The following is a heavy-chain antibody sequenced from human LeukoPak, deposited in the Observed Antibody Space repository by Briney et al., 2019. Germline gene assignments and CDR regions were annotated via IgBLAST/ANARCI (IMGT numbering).Heavy chain of an antibody. CDR3: ARGRYCSADICSGGDAFDI. CDR1: GGSINNYY. CDR2: IYTRGST. J-gene: IGHJ3*02. V-gene: IGHV4-4*07. D-gene: IGHD2-15*01. Sequence: PSETLSLTCTVSGGSINNYYWSWIRQPAGKGLEWIGRIYTRGSTNYNPSLKSRVTMSVDTSKNQFSLKLSSVPAADTAAYYCARGRYCSADICSGGDAFDIWGQGTMVSVSS.